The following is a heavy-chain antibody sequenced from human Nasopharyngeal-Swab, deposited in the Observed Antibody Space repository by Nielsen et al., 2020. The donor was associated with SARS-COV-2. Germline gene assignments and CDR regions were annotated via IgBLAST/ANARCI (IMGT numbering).Heavy chain of an antibody. CDR1: GYTFTSYY. V-gene: IGHV1-46*01. CDR3: ARELSPYYDFWSGWLDY. J-gene: IGHJ4*02. D-gene: IGHD3-3*01. CDR2: INPSGST. Sequence: ASVKVSCKASGYTFTSYYMHWVRQATGQGLEWMGIINPSGSTTYSEKFQGRVAMTSDTSTSTVYMELSSLRSEDTAVYYCARELSPYYDFWSGWLDYWGQGILVTVSS.